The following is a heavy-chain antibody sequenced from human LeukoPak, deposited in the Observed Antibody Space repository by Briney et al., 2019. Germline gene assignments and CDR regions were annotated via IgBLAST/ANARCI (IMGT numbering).Heavy chain of an antibody. CDR3: ARQRQAAGSKGAFDY. Sequence: PSETLSLTCTVSGGSISSGSYYWGWIRQPPGKGLEWIGSIDYSGTTYYNPSLKSRVTISVDTSKNQFSLKLSSVTAADTALYYCARQRQAAGSKGAFDYWGQGTLVTVSS. V-gene: IGHV4-39*01. CDR1: GGSISSGSYY. CDR2: IDYSGTT. J-gene: IGHJ4*02. D-gene: IGHD6-13*01.